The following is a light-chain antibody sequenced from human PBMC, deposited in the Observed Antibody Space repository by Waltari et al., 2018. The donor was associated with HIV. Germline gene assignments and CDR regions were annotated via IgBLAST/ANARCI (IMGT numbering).Light chain of an antibody. CDR1: QSVSSNF. V-gene: IGKV3-20*01. J-gene: IGKJ1*01. CDR2: GAS. Sequence: EYVLTRSPGTLSLSPGERATLSCRASQSVSSNFLAWYQQKVGQAPRLLIYGASTRATGIPDRFSGSGSGTDFILTISSLEPEDFAVYYCHQYGRSPTAFGQGTKVEIK. CDR3: HQYGRSPTA.